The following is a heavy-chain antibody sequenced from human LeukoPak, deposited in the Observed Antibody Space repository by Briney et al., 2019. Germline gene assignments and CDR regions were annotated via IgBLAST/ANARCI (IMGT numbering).Heavy chain of an antibody. CDR1: GAFSSRFY. Sequence: SETLSPTCTVSGAFSSRFYWSWVRQSPGKGLEWIGNIFFSGHSNYNPSLTGRVTISPDTSKSQFSLKMTSVTAADTALYYCARIDPLGDFDLWGQGT. CDR2: IFFSGHS. CDR3: ARIDPLGDFDL. J-gene: IGHJ4*02. V-gene: IGHV4-59*13. D-gene: IGHD3-9*01.